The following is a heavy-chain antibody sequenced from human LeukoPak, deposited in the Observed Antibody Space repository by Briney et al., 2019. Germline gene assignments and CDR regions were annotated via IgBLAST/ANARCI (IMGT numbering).Heavy chain of an antibody. CDR2: IYDSGST. Sequence: SETLSLTCTVSGGSISGYYWSWIRQPPGKGLEWIAHIYDSGSTNYNPPLKSRVTISVDTSKNQFSLKLSSVTAADTAVYYCARVMVADSYYFDYWGQGTLVTVSS. CDR1: GGSISGYY. V-gene: IGHV4-59*12. J-gene: IGHJ4*02. D-gene: IGHD2-15*01. CDR3: ARVMVADSYYFDY.